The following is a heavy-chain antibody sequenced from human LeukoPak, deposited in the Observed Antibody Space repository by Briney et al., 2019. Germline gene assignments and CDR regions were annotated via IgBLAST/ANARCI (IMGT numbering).Heavy chain of an antibody. V-gene: IGHV3-30*04. CDR2: ISYDGSNK. CDR1: GFTFSSYA. J-gene: IGHJ6*02. Sequence: PGRSLRLSCAASGFTFSSYAMHWVRQAPGKGLEWVAVISYDGSNKYYADSVKGRFTISRDNSKNTLYLQMNSLRAEDTAVYYCARDAYPDNFRVPRTSYGMDVWGQGTTVTVSS. CDR3: ARDAYPDNFRVPRTSYGMDV. D-gene: IGHD1-1*01.